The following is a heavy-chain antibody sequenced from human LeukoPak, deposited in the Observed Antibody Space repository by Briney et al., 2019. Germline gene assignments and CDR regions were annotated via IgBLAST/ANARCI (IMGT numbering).Heavy chain of an antibody. Sequence: GASVKVSCKASGYTFTSYGISWVRQAPGQGLEWMGWVSAYNGNTNYAQKLQGRVTMTTDTSTSTAYMELSSLRSEDTAVYYCARGTRDYYFDYWGQGTLVTVSS. CDR1: GYTFTSYG. CDR2: VSAYNGNT. V-gene: IGHV1-18*01. D-gene: IGHD1-1*01. CDR3: ARGTRDYYFDY. J-gene: IGHJ4*02.